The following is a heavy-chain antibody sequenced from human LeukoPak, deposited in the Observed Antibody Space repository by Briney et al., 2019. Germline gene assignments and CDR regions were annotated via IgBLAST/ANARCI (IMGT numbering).Heavy chain of an antibody. V-gene: IGHV3-13*04. D-gene: IGHD2-2*01. Sequence: GGSLRLSCAASGLTFSSYDMHWVRQTTGKGLEWISAITTAGGTYYLGSVKGRFTISRENPKNSLYLQMNSLRVGDTAVYYCARATAGFDAWGQGTLVTVSS. CDR2: ITTAGGT. J-gene: IGHJ5*02. CDR3: ARATAGFDA. CDR1: GLTFSSYD.